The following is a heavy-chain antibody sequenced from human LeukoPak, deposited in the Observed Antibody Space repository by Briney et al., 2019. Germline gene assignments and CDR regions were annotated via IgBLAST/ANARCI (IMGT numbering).Heavy chain of an antibody. D-gene: IGHD2/OR15-2a*01. J-gene: IGHJ5*02. CDR1: GGSISSSSYY. Sequence: SETLSLTCTVSGGSISSSSYYWGWIRQPPGKGLEWIGSIYYSGSTYYNPSLKSRVTISLDRSKNQFSLSLTSVTAADTAVYYCVREVSTTGPFDPWGQGTLVTVSS. V-gene: IGHV4-39*07. CDR3: VREVSTTGPFDP. CDR2: IYYSGST.